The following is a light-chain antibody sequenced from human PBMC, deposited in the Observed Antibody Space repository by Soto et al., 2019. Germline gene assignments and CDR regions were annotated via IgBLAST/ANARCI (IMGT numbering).Light chain of an antibody. J-gene: IGKJ1*01. Sequence: DIQMTHSPSSLSASVGDRVTITCQASQDTSNYLNWYQQKPGKAPKLLIFDASNLETGVPSRFSGSGSGTDFNLTISSLQPEDIATYYCQQYDSLPRTFGQGTKVDIK. V-gene: IGKV1-33*01. CDR2: DAS. CDR3: QQYDSLPRT. CDR1: QDTSNY.